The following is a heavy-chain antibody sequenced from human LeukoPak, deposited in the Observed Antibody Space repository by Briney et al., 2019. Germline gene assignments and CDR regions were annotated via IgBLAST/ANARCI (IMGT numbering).Heavy chain of an antibody. CDR2: INSDGSST. V-gene: IGHV3-74*01. Sequence: GGSLRLSCAASGFTFSSYWMHWVRQAPGKGLVWVSRINSDGSSTSCADSVKGRFTISRDNAKNTLYLQMNSLRAEDTAVYYCAREGYSSGWWGSAANVYFDYWGQGTLVTVSS. J-gene: IGHJ4*02. CDR3: AREGYSSGWWGSAANVYFDY. D-gene: IGHD6-19*01. CDR1: GFTFSSYW.